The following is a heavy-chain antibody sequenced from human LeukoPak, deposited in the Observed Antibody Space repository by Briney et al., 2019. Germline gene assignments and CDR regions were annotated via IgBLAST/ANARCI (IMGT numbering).Heavy chain of an antibody. J-gene: IGHJ6*02. CDR1: GASISGSPYY. V-gene: IGHV4-39*07. CDR2: ISYSGTT. D-gene: IGHD4-11*01. Sequence: SETLSLTCTVSGASISGSPYYWGWIRQPPGRGLEWIGSISYSGTTYYNPSLKSRVTISVDTSKNQFSLKLSSVTAADTAVYYCARAPYSLYYYGMDVWGQGTTVTVSS. CDR3: ARAPYSLYYYGMDV.